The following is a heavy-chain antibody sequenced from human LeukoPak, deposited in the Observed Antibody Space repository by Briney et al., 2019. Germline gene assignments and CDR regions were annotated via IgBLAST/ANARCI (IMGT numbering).Heavy chain of an antibody. CDR2: IYYSGST. CDR1: RGSISSHF. V-gene: IGHV4-59*08. Sequence: SETLSLTCTVSRGSISSHFWSWIRQPPGKGLEWIGYIYYSGSTNYNPSLRSRVTMSVDTSKNQFSLKLTSVTAADTAVYYCARSRSSGYDYRFDYWGQGTLVTVSS. CDR3: ARSRSSGYDYRFDY. J-gene: IGHJ4*02. D-gene: IGHD3-22*01.